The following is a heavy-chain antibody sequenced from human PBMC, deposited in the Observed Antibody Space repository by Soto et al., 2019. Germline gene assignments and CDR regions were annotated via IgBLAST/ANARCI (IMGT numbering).Heavy chain of an antibody. V-gene: IGHV3-7*01. D-gene: IGHD6-13*01. J-gene: IGHJ4*02. CDR1: GFTFSSYW. Sequence: PVGSLRLSCAASGFTFSSYWMSWVRQAPGKGLEWVANIKQDGSEKYYVDSVKGRFTISRDNAKNSLYLQMNSLRAEDTAVYYCARDRVWIAAAGPFDYWGQGTLVTVSS. CDR2: IKQDGSEK. CDR3: ARDRVWIAAAGPFDY.